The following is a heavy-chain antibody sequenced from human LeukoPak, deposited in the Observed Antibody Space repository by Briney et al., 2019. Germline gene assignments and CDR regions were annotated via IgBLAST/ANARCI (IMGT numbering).Heavy chain of an antibody. J-gene: IGHJ4*02. CDR2: ITSDGYNT. V-gene: IGHV3-23*01. CDR3: AKYLGMKCFDY. Sequence: PGGSLRLSCAASGFAFSTFIMNWVRQAPGKGLEWVSAITSDGYNTHYADSVKGRFTIFRDNSKNTLYLQMSSLRAEDTAVYYCAKYLGMKCFDYWGQGTLVTVSS. CDR1: GFAFSTFI. D-gene: IGHD3-16*01.